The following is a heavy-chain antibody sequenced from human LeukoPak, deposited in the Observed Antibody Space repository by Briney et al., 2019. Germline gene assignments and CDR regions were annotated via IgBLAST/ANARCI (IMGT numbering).Heavy chain of an antibody. J-gene: IGHJ6*02. CDR3: ATEGRAHPRFFYYYYGMDV. CDR2: FDPEDGET. D-gene: IGHD1-26*01. Sequence: ASVKVSCKVSGYTLTGLSMHWVRQAPGKGLEWMGGFDPEDGETIYAQKFQGRVTMTEDTSTDTAYMELSSLRSEDTAVYYCATEGRAHPRFFYYYYGMDVWGQGTTVTVSS. CDR1: GYTLTGLS. V-gene: IGHV1-24*01.